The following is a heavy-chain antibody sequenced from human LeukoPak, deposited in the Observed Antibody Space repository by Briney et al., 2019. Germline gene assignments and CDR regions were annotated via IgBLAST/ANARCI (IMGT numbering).Heavy chain of an antibody. D-gene: IGHD3-22*01. J-gene: IGHJ1*01. Sequence: ASVKVSCKASGYAFTNYYMHWVRQAPGQGLEWMGIINPSSGSTSYAQKFQGRVTMTSDTSTSTVYMEMSSLRSEDTAVYYCARPYDASGYYYFQYWGQGTLVTVSS. CDR1: GYAFTNYY. CDR2: INPSSGST. V-gene: IGHV1-46*01. CDR3: ARPYDASGYYYFQY.